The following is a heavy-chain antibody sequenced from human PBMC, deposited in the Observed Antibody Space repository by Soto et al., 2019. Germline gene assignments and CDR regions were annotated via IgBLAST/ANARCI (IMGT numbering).Heavy chain of an antibody. CDR2: IYYSGST. J-gene: IGHJ4*02. V-gene: IGHV4-39*01. CDR1: GGSISSSSYY. CDR3: ARHPAVGATRRGFDY. Sequence: QLQLQESGPGLVKPSETLSLTCTVSGGSISSSSYYWGWIRQPPGKGLEWIGSIYYSGSTYYNPSLKSRVTISVDTSKNQFSLKLSSVTAADTAVYYCARHPAVGATRRGFDYWGQGTLVTVSS. D-gene: IGHD1-26*01.